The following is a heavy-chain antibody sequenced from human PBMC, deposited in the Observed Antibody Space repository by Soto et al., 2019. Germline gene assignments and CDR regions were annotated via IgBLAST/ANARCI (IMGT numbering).Heavy chain of an antibody. CDR3: ARDRYYDSSGYSSYYYGMDV. V-gene: IGHV1-69*01. J-gene: IGHJ6*02. CDR2: IIPIFGTA. Sequence: QVQLVQSGAEVKKPGSSVKVSCKASGGTFSSYAISWVRQAPGQGLEWMVGIIPIFGTANYAQKFQGRVTITADESTSTAYMELSSLRSEDTAVYYCARDRYYDSSGYSSYYYGMDVWGQGTTVTVSS. CDR1: GGTFSSYA. D-gene: IGHD3-22*01.